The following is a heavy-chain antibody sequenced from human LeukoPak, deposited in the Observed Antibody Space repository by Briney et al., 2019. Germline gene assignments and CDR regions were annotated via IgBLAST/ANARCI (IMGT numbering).Heavy chain of an antibody. Sequence: PGGSLRLSCAASGFTFSSYAMSWVRQAPGKGLEWVSAISGSGGSTYYADPVKGRFTISRDNSKNTLYVQMNSLRAEDTAVYYCAKDRITVFGVVPDVWGKGTTAIVSS. CDR2: ISGSGGST. CDR1: GFTFSSYA. J-gene: IGHJ6*04. V-gene: IGHV3-23*01. CDR3: AKDRITVFGVVPDV. D-gene: IGHD3-3*01.